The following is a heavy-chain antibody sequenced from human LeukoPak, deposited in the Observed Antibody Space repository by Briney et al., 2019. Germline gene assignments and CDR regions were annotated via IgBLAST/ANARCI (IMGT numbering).Heavy chain of an antibody. CDR1: GFTFSSYW. CDR2: INSDGSST. D-gene: IGHD3-10*01. Sequence: PGGSLRLSCAASGFTFSSYWMHWVRQAPGKGPVWVSRINSDGSSTSYADSVRGRFTISRDNAKNTLYLQMNSLRAEDTAVYYCARGVLWFGELPSPVDYWGQGTLVTVSS. V-gene: IGHV3-74*01. CDR3: ARGVLWFGELPSPVDY. J-gene: IGHJ4*02.